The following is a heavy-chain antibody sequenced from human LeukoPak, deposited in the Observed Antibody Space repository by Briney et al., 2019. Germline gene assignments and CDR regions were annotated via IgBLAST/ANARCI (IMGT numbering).Heavy chain of an antibody. Sequence: GGSLRLSCAASGFTFSSYGMHWVRQAPGKGLEWVAVISYDGSNKYYADSVKGRFTISRDNSKNTLYLQMNSLRAEDTAVYYCAKDRGATVRVGLYSQHWGQGTLVTVSS. D-gene: IGHD4-17*01. V-gene: IGHV3-30*18. CDR1: GFTFSSYG. CDR2: ISYDGSNK. CDR3: AKDRGATVRVGLYSQH. J-gene: IGHJ1*01.